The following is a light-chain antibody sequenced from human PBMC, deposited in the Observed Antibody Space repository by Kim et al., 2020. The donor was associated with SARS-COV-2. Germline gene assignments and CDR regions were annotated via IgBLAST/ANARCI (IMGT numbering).Light chain of an antibody. Sequence: GKTVTITGTVSSGSIASNYVQWYQQRPGSAPTTVIYEDNQRPSGVPDRFSGSIDSSSNSASLTISGMKTEDEADYYCQSYDSSSVVFGGGTQLTVL. J-gene: IGLJ2*01. CDR2: EDN. CDR1: SGSIASNY. CDR3: QSYDSSSVV. V-gene: IGLV6-57*02.